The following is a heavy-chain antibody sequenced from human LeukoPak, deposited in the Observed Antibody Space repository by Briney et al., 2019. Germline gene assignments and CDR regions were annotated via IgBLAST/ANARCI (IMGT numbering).Heavy chain of an antibody. D-gene: IGHD3-22*01. CDR3: AADFYDST. CDR1: GFPFSPAW. CDR2: IRSNSDGGTI. V-gene: IGHV3-15*07. Sequence: GGSLRLSCAGSGFPFSPAWMNWVRQAPGKGLEWVGRIRSNSDGGTIDYAAPVKGRFTLSRDDSKTTLYLQMNSLQTEDTAVYYCAADFYDSTWGQGTLVTVSS. J-gene: IGHJ5*02.